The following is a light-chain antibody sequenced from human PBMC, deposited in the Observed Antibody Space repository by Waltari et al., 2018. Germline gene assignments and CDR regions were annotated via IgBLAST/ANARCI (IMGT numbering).Light chain of an antibody. CDR3: QQRLGT. V-gene: IGKV3-11*01. J-gene: IGKJ3*01. CDR1: QGVSSY. CDR2: HAS. Sequence: EIVLTQSPATLSLSPGERATLSCRASQGVSSYLAWDQQKRGQPPRLLIYHASNRATDIPARFSGSGSGTDFTLTISSLEPEDFAVYYCQQRLGTFGPGTKVEI.